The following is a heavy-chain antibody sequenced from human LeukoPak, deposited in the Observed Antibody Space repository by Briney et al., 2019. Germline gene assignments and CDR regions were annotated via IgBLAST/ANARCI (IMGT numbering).Heavy chain of an antibody. Sequence: GGSLRLSCAASGFTFSYYWMTWVRQAPGKGLEWVANIYQDGSKKNYVDSVKDRFIISRDNAKNSLYLQMYSLTAEDTAVYYYAREGKESYGMDVWGQGTTVTVSS. CDR1: GFTFSYYW. CDR3: AREGKESYGMDV. V-gene: IGHV3-7*01. D-gene: IGHD3-10*01. CDR2: IYQDGSKK. J-gene: IGHJ6*02.